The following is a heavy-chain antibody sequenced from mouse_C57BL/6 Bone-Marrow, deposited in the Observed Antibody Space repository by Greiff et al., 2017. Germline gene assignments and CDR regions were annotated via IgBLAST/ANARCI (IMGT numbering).Heavy chain of an antibody. Sequence: EVPLVESGGGLVQPGGSLSLSCAASGFTFTDYYMSWVRQPPGKALEWLGFLSNKANGSPTEYNASVKGRFTISRDNSKSILYLQMNALRAEDSASYYCARSYSNYEMDYWGEGTSVTVYS. CDR2: LSNKANGSPT. CDR3: ARSYSNYEMDY. CDR1: GFTFTDYY. J-gene: IGHJ4*01. V-gene: IGHV7-3*01. D-gene: IGHD2-5*01.